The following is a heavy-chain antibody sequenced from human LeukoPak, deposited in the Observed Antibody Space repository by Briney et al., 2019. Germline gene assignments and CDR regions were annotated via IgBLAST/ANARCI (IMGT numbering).Heavy chain of an antibody. CDR1: GGSISTYY. Sequence: SETLSLTCTVSGGSISTYYWSWIRQPPGKGLEWIGEINHSGSTNYNPSLKSRVTISVDTSKNQFSLKLSSVTAADTAVYYCARGVAAGSFDPWGQGTLVTVSS. D-gene: IGHD6-13*01. CDR2: INHSGST. V-gene: IGHV4-34*01. CDR3: ARGVAAGSFDP. J-gene: IGHJ5*02.